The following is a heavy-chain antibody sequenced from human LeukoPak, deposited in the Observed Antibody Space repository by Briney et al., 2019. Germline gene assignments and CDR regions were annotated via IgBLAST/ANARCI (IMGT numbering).Heavy chain of an antibody. CDR3: ASQPLHYYDYPR. Sequence: PSETLSLTCTVSGGSISSYYWSWIRQPPGKGLEWIGYIYYSGSTNYNPSLKSRVTISVDTSKNQLSLKLSSVTAADTAVYYCASQPLHYYDYPRWGQGTLVTVSS. V-gene: IGHV4-59*01. J-gene: IGHJ4*02. CDR2: IYYSGST. D-gene: IGHD3-22*01. CDR1: GGSISSYY.